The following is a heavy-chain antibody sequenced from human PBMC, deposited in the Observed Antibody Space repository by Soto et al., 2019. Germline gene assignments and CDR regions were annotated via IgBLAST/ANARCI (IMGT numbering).Heavy chain of an antibody. CDR3: ARASYYYDSSELGNCFDP. Sequence: PVGSLRLSCAASGFTFSSYAMHWVRQAPGKGLEWVAVISYDGSNKYYADSVKGRFTISRDNSKNTLYLQMNSLRAEDTAVYYCARASYYYDSSELGNCFDPWGQRTLVTVSS. J-gene: IGHJ5*02. D-gene: IGHD3-22*01. CDR1: GFTFSSYA. CDR2: ISYDGSNK. V-gene: IGHV3-30-3*01.